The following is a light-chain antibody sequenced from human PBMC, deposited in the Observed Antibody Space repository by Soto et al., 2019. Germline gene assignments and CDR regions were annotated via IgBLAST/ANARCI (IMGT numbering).Light chain of an antibody. V-gene: IGKV3-11*01. Sequence: EVVLTQSPATLSLSPGERATLSCRASQSVRTPLARYQHKPGQAPRLVIYDASLRANGVPARFGGSGSGTDFTLTISSLEPEDFAVYYCHQRQYWPPITFGQGTRLEIK. CDR3: HQRQYWPPIT. J-gene: IGKJ5*01. CDR1: QSVRTP. CDR2: DAS.